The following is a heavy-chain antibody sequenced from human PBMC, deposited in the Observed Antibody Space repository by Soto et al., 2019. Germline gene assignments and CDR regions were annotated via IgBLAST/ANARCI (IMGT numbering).Heavy chain of an antibody. CDR2: INHSGST. D-gene: IGHD2-15*01. Sequence: SETLSLTCAVYGGSFSGYYWSWIRQPPGKGLERIGEINHSGSTNYNPSLQSRVTISVDTSKNQFSLNLNSVTAAYTAVYYCARHRYCSGATCYHLDNWFDPWGQGTLVTVSS. CDR1: GGSFSGYY. V-gene: IGHV4-34*01. J-gene: IGHJ5*02. CDR3: ARHRYCSGATCYHLDNWFDP.